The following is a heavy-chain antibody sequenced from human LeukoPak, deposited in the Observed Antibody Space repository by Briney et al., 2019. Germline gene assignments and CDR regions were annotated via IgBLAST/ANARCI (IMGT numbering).Heavy chain of an antibody. V-gene: IGHV3-7*01. CDR3: ARDGLPVALDK. CDR2: VNPDMSEK. CDR1: GFTFNRHW. J-gene: IGHJ4*02. D-gene: IGHD2-2*01. Sequence: GGSLRLSCAASGFTFNRHWMTWVRQAPGKGLEWIANVNPDMSEKNYVESVKGRFTIFRDKVKKSLYLQMNSLRGDDTAVYYCARDGLPVALDKWGQGTLVTVSS.